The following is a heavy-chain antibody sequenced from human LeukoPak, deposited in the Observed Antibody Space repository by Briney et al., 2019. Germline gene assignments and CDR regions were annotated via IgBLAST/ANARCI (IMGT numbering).Heavy chain of an antibody. J-gene: IGHJ4*02. CDR2: INHSGST. Sequence: SETLSLTCAVYGGSFSSYYWSWIHQPPGKGLEWIGEINHSGSTNYNPSLKSRVTISVDTSKNQFSLKLSSVTAADTAVYYCARGRPRLIAVAGTEDYWGQGTLVTVSS. CDR3: ARGRPRLIAVAGTEDY. CDR1: GGSFSSYY. D-gene: IGHD6-19*01. V-gene: IGHV4-34*01.